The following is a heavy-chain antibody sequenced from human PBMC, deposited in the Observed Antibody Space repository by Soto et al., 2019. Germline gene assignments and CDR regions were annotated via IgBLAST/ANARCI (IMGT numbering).Heavy chain of an antibody. CDR2: ISGSGGST. J-gene: IGHJ6*02. V-gene: IGHV3-23*01. CDR3: AKGGGIVLSEDYYYGMDV. D-gene: IGHD2-15*01. CDR1: GFTFSSYA. Sequence: GGSLRLSCAASGFTFSSYAMSWVRQAPGKGLEWVSAISGSGGSTYYADSVKGRFTISRDNSKNTLYLQMNSLRAEDTAVYYCAKGGGIVLSEDYYYGMDVWGQGTTVTVSS.